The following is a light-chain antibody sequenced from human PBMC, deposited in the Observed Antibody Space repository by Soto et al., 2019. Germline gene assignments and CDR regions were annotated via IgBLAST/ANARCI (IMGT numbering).Light chain of an antibody. J-gene: IGKJ4*02. Sequence: DIQVTQSPPSLSESLGDRATITCQASQDITNYLNWYQQKPGKAPRLLLYDASSWQSGVPSRFSGSGSGTDFTLTISSLQPEDFAAYYCQQYYSTPPFTFGRGTKVDIK. V-gene: IGKV1-39*01. CDR3: QQYYSTPPFT. CDR2: DAS. CDR1: QDITNY.